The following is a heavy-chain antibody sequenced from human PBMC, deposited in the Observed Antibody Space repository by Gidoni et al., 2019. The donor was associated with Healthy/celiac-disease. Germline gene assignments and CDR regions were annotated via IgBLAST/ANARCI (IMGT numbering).Heavy chain of an antibody. D-gene: IGHD3-10*01. V-gene: IGHV1-69*01. CDR3: ARLRARYGSGSYYNWGYYYYGMDV. CDR1: GGTFSSYA. J-gene: IGHJ6*02. CDR2: IIPIFGTA. Sequence: QVQLVQSGAEVKKPGSSVKVSCKASGGTFSSYAISWVRQAPGQGLEWMGGIIPIFGTANYAQKFQGRVTITADESTSTAYMELSSLRSEDTAVYYCARLRARYGSGSYYNWGYYYYGMDVWGQGTTVTVSS.